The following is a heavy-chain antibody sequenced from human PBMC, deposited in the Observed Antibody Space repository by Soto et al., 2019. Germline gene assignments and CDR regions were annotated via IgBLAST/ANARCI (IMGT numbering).Heavy chain of an antibody. D-gene: IGHD6-13*01. V-gene: IGHV6-1*01. Sequence: SPTLSLTCAISGDSVSSNSAAWNWIRQSPSRGLEWLGRTYYRSKWYNDYAVSVKSRITINPDTSKNQFSLQLNSVAPEDTAVYYCARGGSSWYYARDFDYWGQGTLVTVSS. CDR1: GDSVSSNSAA. J-gene: IGHJ4*02. CDR2: TYYRSKWYN. CDR3: ARGGSSWYYARDFDY.